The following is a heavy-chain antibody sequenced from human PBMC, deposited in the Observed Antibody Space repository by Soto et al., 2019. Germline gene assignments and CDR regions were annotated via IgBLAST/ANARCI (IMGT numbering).Heavy chain of an antibody. Sequence: GGSLRLSCAASGFTFSSYGMHWVRQAPGKGLEWVAVIWYDGSNKYSADSVKGRFTISRDNSKNTLYLQMNSLRAEDTAVYYCARGGLTDYFDYWGQGTLVTVSS. CDR1: GFTFSSYG. CDR3: ARGGLTDYFDY. V-gene: IGHV3-33*01. J-gene: IGHJ4*02. D-gene: IGHD2-21*02. CDR2: IWYDGSNK.